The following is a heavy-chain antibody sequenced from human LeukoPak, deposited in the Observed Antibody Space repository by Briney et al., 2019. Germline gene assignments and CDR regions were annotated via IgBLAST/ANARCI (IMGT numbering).Heavy chain of an antibody. V-gene: IGHV3-23*01. J-gene: IGHJ5*02. CDR2: ISGSGSST. CDR1: GFTFSSYD. Sequence: PGGSLRLSCAASGFTFSSYDMSWVRQAPGKGLEWVSGISGSGSSTYYADSVKGRFTISRDNSKSTLYLQMNSLRAEDTAVYYCAKDRHAPGRYCSSTICLPFDPWGQGTLVTVSS. CDR3: AKDRHAPGRYCSSTICLPFDP. D-gene: IGHD2-2*01.